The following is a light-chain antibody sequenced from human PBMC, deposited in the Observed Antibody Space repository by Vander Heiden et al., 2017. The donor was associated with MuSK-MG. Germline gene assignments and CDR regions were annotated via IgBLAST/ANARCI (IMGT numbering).Light chain of an antibody. V-gene: IGKV1-39*01. CDR1: QSISSF. J-gene: IGKJ2*01. CDR2: AAS. CDR3: QQSDSTPFT. Sequence: DIQMTQSPSSLSASVGDRVTITCRASQSISSFLNWYQQKPGKAPKLLIYAASSFQSGVPSRFSGSGSATDFTLTISRLQPEDFATYYCQQSDSTPFTFGQGTKVEIK.